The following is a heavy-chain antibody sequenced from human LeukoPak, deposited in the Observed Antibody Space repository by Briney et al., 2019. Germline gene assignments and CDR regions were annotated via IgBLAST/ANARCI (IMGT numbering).Heavy chain of an antibody. J-gene: IGHJ4*02. CDR3: ARDTYYYDSSGYYYFDY. V-gene: IGHV4-4*07. CDR2: FHTSGST. D-gene: IGHD3-22*01. Sequence: KTSETLSLTCTVSGVSIRSYYWSWIRQPAGKGLEWIGRFHTSGSTNYNPSLKSRVTMSVDTSKNQFPLKLSSVTAADTAVYSCARDTYYYDSSGYYYFDYWGQGTLVTVSS. CDR1: GVSIRSYY.